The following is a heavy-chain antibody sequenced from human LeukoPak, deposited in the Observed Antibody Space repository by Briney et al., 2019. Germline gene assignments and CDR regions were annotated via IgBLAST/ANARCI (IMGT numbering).Heavy chain of an antibody. CDR3: ARVAGSSGCFDY. D-gene: IGHD6-19*01. CDR2: INPNSGGT. J-gene: IGHJ4*02. V-gene: IGHV1-2*02. Sequence: GASVKVSCKASGYTFTGYYMHWVRQAPGQGLEWMGWINPNSGGTSYAQKFQGRVTMTRDTSISTAYMELSRLRSDDTAVYYCARVAGSSGCFDYWGQGTLVTVSS. CDR1: GYTFTGYY.